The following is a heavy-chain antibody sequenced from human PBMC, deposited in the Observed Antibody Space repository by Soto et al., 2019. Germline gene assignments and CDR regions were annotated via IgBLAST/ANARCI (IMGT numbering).Heavy chain of an antibody. CDR2: ISASGGTT. J-gene: IGHJ4*02. V-gene: IGHV3-23*01. D-gene: IGHD2-15*01. CDR3: AKGHDSVVPHSSRLMDY. Sequence: EVQLLESGGGLVQPGGSLRLSCAASGFTFSNYAINWVRQAPEKGLEWVSTISASGGTTYYADSVKGRFIISRDNSRNTLYLHMNSLGVEDTAVYYCAKGHDSVVPHSSRLMDYWGQGTLVTVSS. CDR1: GFTFSNYA.